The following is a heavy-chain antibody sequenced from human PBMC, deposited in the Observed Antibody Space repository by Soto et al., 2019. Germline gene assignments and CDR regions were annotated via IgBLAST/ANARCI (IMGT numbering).Heavy chain of an antibody. V-gene: IGHV3-23*01. CDR3: ARKNVVVLGNYGFL. J-gene: IGHJ4*02. CDR2: ISDSGDST. Sequence: PGGSLRLSCAASGFIFSDYVMSWVRQAPGKGLEWVSSISDSGDSTYSADSVKGRFTISRDNSKNTLYLQMNSLRAKDTAVYYCARKNVVVLGNYGFLWGQGTLVTVSS. D-gene: IGHD2-15*01. CDR1: GFIFSDYV.